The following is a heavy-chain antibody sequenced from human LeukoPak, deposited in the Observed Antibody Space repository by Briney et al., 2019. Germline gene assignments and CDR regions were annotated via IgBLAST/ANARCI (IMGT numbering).Heavy chain of an antibody. CDR2: IHTGGRT. J-gene: IGHJ3*02. V-gene: IGHV3-66*01. CDR3: AVRVTKGSWSAFDI. D-gene: IGHD4-17*01. CDR1: GFTLSSNF. Sequence: GGSLRLSCAASGFTLSSNFMTWVRQAPGKGLEWVSVIHTGGRTYYVDSVKGRFTISRDDSKNTFYLHMNSLRAGDAAVYYCAVRVTKGSWSAFDIWGQGTMVTVSS.